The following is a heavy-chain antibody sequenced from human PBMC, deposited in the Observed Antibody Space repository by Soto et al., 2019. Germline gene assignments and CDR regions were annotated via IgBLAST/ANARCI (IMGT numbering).Heavy chain of an antibody. D-gene: IGHD2-8*01. CDR1: GYPFTHYG. Sequence: ASVKVSCKSSGYPFTHYGITWIRQAPGQGLEWMGWISPFNGNTNYGQTLQGRVTLTTDTSTSTVFMELRSLRSEDTAVYYCARALSVMVYAIGDYYYYGMDVWGQGPTVTVSS. CDR3: ARALSVMVYAIGDYYYYGMDV. V-gene: IGHV1-18*01. CDR2: ISPFNGNT. J-gene: IGHJ6*02.